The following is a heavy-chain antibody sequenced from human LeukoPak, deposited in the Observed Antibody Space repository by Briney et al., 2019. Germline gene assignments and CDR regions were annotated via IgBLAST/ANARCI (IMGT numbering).Heavy chain of an antibody. CDR1: RYTFTGYY. CDR3: ARATSGYCSGGSCYSDY. Sequence: ASVKVSCKASRYTFTGYYMHCVRQAPGQGREWMGWINPNSCGTNYAQKFPGRVTMTRDTSISTAYIELRRLRSDDTAVYYCARATSGYCSGGSCYSDYWGQGTLVTVPS. J-gene: IGHJ4*02. CDR2: INPNSCGT. V-gene: IGHV1-2*02. D-gene: IGHD2-15*01.